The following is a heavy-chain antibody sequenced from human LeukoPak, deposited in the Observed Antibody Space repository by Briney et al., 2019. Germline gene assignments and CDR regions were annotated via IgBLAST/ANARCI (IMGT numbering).Heavy chain of an antibody. V-gene: IGHV3-30*01. Sequence: GRSLRLSCAASGFTFSSYAMHWVRQAPGKGLEWVAVVSYDGSNKYYADSVKGRFTISRDNSKNTLYLQMNSLRAEDTAVYYCARESWGLGGPPSIVIVVAPFDYWRQGTLVTVSS. CDR3: ARESWGLGGPPSIVIVVAPFDY. CDR1: GFTFSSYA. J-gene: IGHJ4*02. CDR2: VSYDGSNK. D-gene: IGHD2-2*01.